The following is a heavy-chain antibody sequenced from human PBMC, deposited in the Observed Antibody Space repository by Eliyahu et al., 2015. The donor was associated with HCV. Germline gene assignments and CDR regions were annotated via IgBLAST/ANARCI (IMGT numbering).Heavy chain of an antibody. Sequence: EVQLVESGGGLVQPGGSLRLXCAASGXXXSSYWMNWVRQAPGKGLEWVANIKEDGSEKYYVDSVKGRFTISRDNAKNSLYLLMNSLRVEDTALYYCTREWGGANDAFDIWGQGTMVTVSS. CDR3: TREWGGANDAFDI. CDR2: IKEDGSEK. D-gene: IGHD2-21*01. V-gene: IGHV3-7*01. CDR1: GXXXSSYW. J-gene: IGHJ3*02.